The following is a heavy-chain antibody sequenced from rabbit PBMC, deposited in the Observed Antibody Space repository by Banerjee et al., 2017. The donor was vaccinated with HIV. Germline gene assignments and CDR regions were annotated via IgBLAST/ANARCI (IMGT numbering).Heavy chain of an antibody. CDR2: ICTGGSGST. CDR3: ARGIYGGNGHFNL. CDR1: GVDFSSSYM. J-gene: IGHJ4*01. V-gene: IGHV1S45*01. D-gene: IGHD4-2*01. Sequence: QEQLKETGGGLVQPGGSLTLSCKTSGVDFSSSYMSWVRQAPGKGLEWIACICTGGSGSTYYASWAKGRFTISKTSSTTVTLQMTSLTAADTATYFCARGIYGGNGHFNLWGPGTLVTV.